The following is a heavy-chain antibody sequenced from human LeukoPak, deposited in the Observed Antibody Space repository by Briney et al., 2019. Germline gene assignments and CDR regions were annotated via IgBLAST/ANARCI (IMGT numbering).Heavy chain of an antibody. CDR3: ARVGVFPVYGSGSYEPDYFDY. D-gene: IGHD3-10*01. J-gene: IGHJ4*02. V-gene: IGHV4-39*07. CDR2: IYYSGST. CDR1: GGSTSSSSYY. Sequence: SETLSLTCTVSGGSTSSSSYYWGWIRQPPGKGLEWIGSIYYSGSTYYNPSLKSRVTISVDTSKNQFSLKLSSVTAADTAVYYCARVGVFPVYGSGSYEPDYFDYWGQGTLVTVSS.